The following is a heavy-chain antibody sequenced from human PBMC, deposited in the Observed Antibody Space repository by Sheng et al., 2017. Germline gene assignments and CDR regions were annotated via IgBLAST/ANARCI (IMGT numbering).Heavy chain of an antibody. J-gene: IGHJ4*02. CDR3: AKVGGYSYGPFDY. CDR2: ISGSGGST. D-gene: IGHD5-18*01. V-gene: IGHV3-23*04. CDR1: GFTFSSYA. Sequence: EVQLVESGGGLVQSGGSLRLSCAASGFTFSSYAMSWVRQAPGKGLQWVSAISGSGGSTYYADSVKGRFTISRDNSKNTLYLQMSSLRAEDTAVYFCAKVGGYSYGPFDYWGQGTLVTVSS.